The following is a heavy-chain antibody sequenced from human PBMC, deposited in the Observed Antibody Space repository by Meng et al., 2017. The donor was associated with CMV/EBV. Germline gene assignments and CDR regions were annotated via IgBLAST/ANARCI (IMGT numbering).Heavy chain of an antibody. V-gene: IGHV1-69*12. D-gene: IGHD5-24*01. CDR1: GGTFSSYA. Sequence: QVQLLQYGAEVKKPCASLKVSCKASGGTFSSYAISWVRQAPGQGLEWMGGIIPIFGTANYAQKFQGRVTITADESTSTAYMELSSLRSEDTAVYYCAREGEHRDGYSRRFDYWGQGTLVTVSS. CDR3: AREGEHRDGYSRRFDY. J-gene: IGHJ4*02. CDR2: IIPIFGTA.